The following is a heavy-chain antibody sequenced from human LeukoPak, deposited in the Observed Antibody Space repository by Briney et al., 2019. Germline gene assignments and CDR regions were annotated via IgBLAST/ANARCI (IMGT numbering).Heavy chain of an antibody. Sequence: PGGSLRLSCAASGFTFSSYAMSWVRQAPGKGLEWVASIKQDGSEKYYVDSVKGRFTISRDNAKNSLYLQMDSLRAEDTAVYYCATRGGSSWGQGTLVTVSS. V-gene: IGHV3-7*01. CDR1: GFTFSSYA. D-gene: IGHD6-13*01. CDR3: ATRGGSS. J-gene: IGHJ4*02. CDR2: IKQDGSEK.